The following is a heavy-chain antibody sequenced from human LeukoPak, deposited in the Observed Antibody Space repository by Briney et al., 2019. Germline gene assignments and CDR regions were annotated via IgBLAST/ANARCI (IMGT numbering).Heavy chain of an antibody. J-gene: IGHJ4*02. V-gene: IGHV4-34*01. Sequence: SETLSLTCAVYGGSFSGYYWSWIRQPPGKGLEWIGEINHSGSTNYNPSLKSRVTISADTSKNQFSLKLSSVTAADTAVYYCASYDSSGYYSRLFDYWGQGTLVTVSS. CDR1: GGSFSGYY. D-gene: IGHD3-22*01. CDR3: ASYDSSGYYSRLFDY. CDR2: INHSGST.